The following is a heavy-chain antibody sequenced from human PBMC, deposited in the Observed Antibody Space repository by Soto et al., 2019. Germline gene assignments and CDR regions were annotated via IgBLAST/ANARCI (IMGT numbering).Heavy chain of an antibody. V-gene: IGHV4-4*02. CDR2: IHHSGAT. D-gene: IGHD3-10*01. CDR3: ATGSPYYYGSGGMWDS. Sequence: QVRLQESGPGLVKPSGTLSLTCLVSGGSMSSPNWWTWVRQAPVKGLEWIAEIHHSGATNYSPSLNSRAVISIAKSNTQFSLQLTSVTAADTAVYYCATGSPYYYGSGGMWDSWGRGALVTVSS. CDR1: GGSMSSPNW. J-gene: IGHJ4*02.